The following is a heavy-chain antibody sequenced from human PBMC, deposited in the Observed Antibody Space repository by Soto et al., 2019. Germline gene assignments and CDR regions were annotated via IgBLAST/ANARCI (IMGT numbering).Heavy chain of an antibody. CDR2: INPKSGGT. CDR1: GYTFSDYY. D-gene: IGHD3-22*01. Sequence: ASVKVSCKASGYTFSDYYMHWVRQAPGQGLEWMGWINPKSGGTKYAQKFQGRVTMTRDTSISTAYMELNRLSSDDTAVYYCARDLAARYDSSGYYLDCWGQETLVTVSS. V-gene: IGHV1-2*02. J-gene: IGHJ4*02. CDR3: ARDLAARYDSSGYYLDC.